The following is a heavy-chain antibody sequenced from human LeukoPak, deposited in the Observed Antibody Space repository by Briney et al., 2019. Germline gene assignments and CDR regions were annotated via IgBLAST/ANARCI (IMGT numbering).Heavy chain of an antibody. D-gene: IGHD2-15*01. CDR2: ISGSGGST. J-gene: IGHJ4*02. Sequence: PGGSLRLSCAASGFTFSSYAMSRVRQAPGKGLEWVSAISGSGGSTYYADSVKGRFTISRDNSKNTLYLQMNSLRAEDTAVYYCAKDIQLLPGLYYFDYWGQGTLVTVSS. CDR1: GFTFSSYA. CDR3: AKDIQLLPGLYYFDY. V-gene: IGHV3-23*01.